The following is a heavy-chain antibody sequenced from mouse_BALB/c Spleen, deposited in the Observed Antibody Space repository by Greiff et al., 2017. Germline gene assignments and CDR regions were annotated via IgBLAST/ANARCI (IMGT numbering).Heavy chain of an antibody. CDR1: GFTFSSYT. V-gene: IGHV5-6-4*01. D-gene: IGHD2-1*01. CDR2: ISSGGSYT. Sequence: EVKLMESGGGLVKPGGSLKLSCAASGFTFSSYTMSWVRQTPEKRLEWVATISSGGSYTYYPDSVKGRFTISRDNAKNTLYLQMSSLKSEDTAMYYCTRESYYGNFFDYWGQGTTLTVSS. CDR3: TRESYYGNFFDY. J-gene: IGHJ2*01.